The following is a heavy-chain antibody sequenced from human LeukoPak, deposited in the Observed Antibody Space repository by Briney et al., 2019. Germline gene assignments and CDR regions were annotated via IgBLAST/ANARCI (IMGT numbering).Heavy chain of an antibody. CDR3: ARDYNLLRYFDWLHITALDY. D-gene: IGHD3-9*01. V-gene: IGHV7-4-1*02. CDR1: GYTFTSYA. CDR2: INTKTGNP. Sequence: ASVKVCCKASGYTFTSYAMNWVRQAPGQGLEWMGWINTKTGNPTYAQGFTGRFVFSLDTSVSTAYLQISSLKAEDTAVYYCARDYNLLRYFDWLHITALDYWGQGTLVTVSS. J-gene: IGHJ4*02.